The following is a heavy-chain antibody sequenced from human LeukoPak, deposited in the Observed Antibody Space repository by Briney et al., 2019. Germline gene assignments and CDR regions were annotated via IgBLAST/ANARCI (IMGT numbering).Heavy chain of an antibody. Sequence: PGGSLRLSCAASGFTFSGHWMSWVRQAPGKGLEGVANINQGGSDKYYVDSVKGRFTISRDNANNLLYLQMTSLRGEDTAVYYCTRDRSRAEDDWGQGTLVTVSS. J-gene: IGHJ4*02. D-gene: IGHD1-14*01. CDR2: INQGGSDK. CDR1: GFTFSGHW. CDR3: TRDRSRAEDD. V-gene: IGHV3-7*01.